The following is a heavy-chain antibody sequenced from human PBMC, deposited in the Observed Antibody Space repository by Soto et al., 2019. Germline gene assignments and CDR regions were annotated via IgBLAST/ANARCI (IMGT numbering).Heavy chain of an antibody. Sequence: EVQLVESGGGLVKPGGSLRLSCAASGFTFSSYSMNWVRQAPGKGLEWVSSISSSSSYIYYADSVKGRFTISRDNAKNSLYRQMNSLRAEDTAVYYCARGGKVRVNDAFDIWGQGTMVTVSS. CDR3: ARGGKVRVNDAFDI. V-gene: IGHV3-21*01. CDR2: ISSSSSYI. D-gene: IGHD3-22*01. J-gene: IGHJ3*02. CDR1: GFTFSSYS.